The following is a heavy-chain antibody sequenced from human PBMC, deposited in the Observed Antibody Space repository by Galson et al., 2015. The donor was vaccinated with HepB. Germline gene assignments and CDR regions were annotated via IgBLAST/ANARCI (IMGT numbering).Heavy chain of an antibody. CDR1: GFSFTSYW. D-gene: IGHD3-22*01. Sequence: QSGAEVKKPGESLKISCKGSGFSFTSYWIAWVRQMPGKGLEWMGIIYPGDSDTRYSPSFQGQVTISADKSISTAYLQWSSLKASDTAMYYCARSFVVITMMSNPYFDYWGQGTLVIVSS. CDR2: IYPGDSDT. CDR3: ARSFVVITMMSNPYFDY. V-gene: IGHV5-51*01. J-gene: IGHJ4*02.